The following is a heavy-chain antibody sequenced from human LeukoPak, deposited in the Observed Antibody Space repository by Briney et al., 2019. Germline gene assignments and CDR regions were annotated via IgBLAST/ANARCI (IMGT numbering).Heavy chain of an antibody. V-gene: IGHV3-33*01. CDR2: IWYDRSNK. CDR1: GFTFSSYG. CDR3: ARDGRAPQLVPLDYYYYGMDV. J-gene: IGHJ6*02. Sequence: PGGSLRLSCAASGFTFSSYGMHWVRQAPGKGLEWVAVIWYDRSNKYYADSVKGRFTISRDNSKNTLYLQMNSLRAEDTAVYYCARDGRAPQLVPLDYYYYGMDVWGQGTTVTVSS. D-gene: IGHD6-13*01.